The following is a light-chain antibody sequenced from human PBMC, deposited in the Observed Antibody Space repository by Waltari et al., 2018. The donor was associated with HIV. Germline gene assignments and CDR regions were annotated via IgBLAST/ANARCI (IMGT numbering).Light chain of an antibody. CDR2: GAS. V-gene: IGKV3-20*01. Sequence: VLTKCPGTRSLTPGETATLSCRASQSVSSSYLAWYQQKPGQAPRLLIYGASSRATGIPDRFSGSGSGTDFTLTISRLEPEDFAVYYCQQYGSSPLTFGGGTKVEIK. J-gene: IGKJ4*01. CDR1: QSVSSSY. CDR3: QQYGSSPLT.